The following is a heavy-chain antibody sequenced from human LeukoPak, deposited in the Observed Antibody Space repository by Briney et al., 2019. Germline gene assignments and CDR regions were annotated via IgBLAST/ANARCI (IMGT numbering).Heavy chain of an antibody. V-gene: IGHV3-48*03. Sequence: PGGSPRLSCAASGFTFSSYEMTWVRQAPGKGLEWVSYISSSGSTIYYADSVKGRFTIPRDNAKNSLYLQMNSLRAEDTAVYYCARGQRRHIDMASSFDYWGQGTLVTVSS. CDR2: ISSSGSTI. CDR1: GFTFSSYE. J-gene: IGHJ4*02. D-gene: IGHD5-24*01. CDR3: ARGQRRHIDMASSFDY.